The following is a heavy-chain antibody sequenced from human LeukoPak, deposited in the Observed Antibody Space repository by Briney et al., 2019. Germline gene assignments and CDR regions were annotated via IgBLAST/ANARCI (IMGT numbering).Heavy chain of an antibody. CDR3: TKGRKGCSSTNCYGNFDY. CDR1: GFTFDDYA. V-gene: IGHV3-43*02. J-gene: IGHJ4*02. D-gene: IGHD2-2*01. CDR2: ISEGGGST. Sequence: GGSLRLSCAASGFTFDDYAMLWVRQPPGKGLEWVSLISEGGGSTYYADSVKCRFTISRDNSKNSLYLQMNSLRTEDTALYYCTKGRKGCSSTNCYGNFDYWGQGTLVTVSS.